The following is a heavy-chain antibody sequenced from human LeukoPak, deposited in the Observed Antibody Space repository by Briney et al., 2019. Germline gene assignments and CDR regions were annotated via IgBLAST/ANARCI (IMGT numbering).Heavy chain of an antibody. CDR2: IYFSGST. J-gene: IGHJ5*02. CDR1: GGSISSSSYY. V-gene: IGHV4-39*01. Sequence: SETLSLTCTVSGGSISSSSYYWGWFRQPPGKGLEWIGSIYFSGSTYYSPSLKSRVTISMDTSKNQFSLKLSSVTAADTAVYHCAILGGYPNWFDPWGQGTLVTVSS. D-gene: IGHD6-13*01. CDR3: AILGGYPNWFDP.